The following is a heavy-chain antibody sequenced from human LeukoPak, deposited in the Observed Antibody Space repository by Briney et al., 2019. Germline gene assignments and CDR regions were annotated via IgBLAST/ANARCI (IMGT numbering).Heavy chain of an antibody. D-gene: IGHD2-8*01. V-gene: IGHV3-48*01. CDR2: ISSSSSTI. CDR1: GFTFSSYS. CDR3: ARPGAYCTNGVCYTVDAFDI. J-gene: IGHJ3*02. Sequence: PGGSLRLSCAASGFTFSSYSMNWVRQAPGKGLEWVSYISSSSSTIYYADSVKGRFTISRDNAKNSLYLQMNSLRAEDTAVYYCARPGAYCTNGVCYTVDAFDIWGQGTMVTVSS.